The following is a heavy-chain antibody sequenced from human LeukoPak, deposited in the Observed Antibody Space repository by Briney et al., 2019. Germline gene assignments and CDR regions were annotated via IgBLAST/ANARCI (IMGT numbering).Heavy chain of an antibody. J-gene: IGHJ4*02. D-gene: IGHD5-18*01. CDR2: IIPILGIA. CDR1: GGTFSSYA. V-gene: IGHV1-69*04. Sequence: SVTVSCKASGGTFSSYAISWVRQAPGQGLEWMGRIIPILGIANYAQKFQGRVTITADKSTSTAYMELSSLRSEDTAVYYCASLVDAAMVDFDYWGQGTLVTVSS. CDR3: ASLVDAAMVDFDY.